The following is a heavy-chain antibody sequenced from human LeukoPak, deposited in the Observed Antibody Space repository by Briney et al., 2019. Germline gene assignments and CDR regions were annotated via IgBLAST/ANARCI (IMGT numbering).Heavy chain of an antibody. Sequence: GGSLRLSCAASGFTFSSYSMNWVRQAPGKGLEGVSSIGSSSSDIYYADSVKGRFTISRDNAKNSLYLKMNSLRAEDTAVYYCARDQGYYDSSGPIDYWGQGTLVTVSS. V-gene: IGHV3-21*01. CDR3: ARDQGYYDSSGPIDY. J-gene: IGHJ4*02. CDR1: GFTFSSYS. D-gene: IGHD3-22*01. CDR2: IGSSSSDI.